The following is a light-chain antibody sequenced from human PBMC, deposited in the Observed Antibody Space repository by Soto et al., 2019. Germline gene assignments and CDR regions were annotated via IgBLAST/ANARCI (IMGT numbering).Light chain of an antibody. Sequence: EIVLTQSPGTLSLSPGERATLSCRASQSVRNNSLAWYQQQPGQPPSLLIFGTSSRATRIPDRFSGSRSGTDSTLTMSRLDTEDSAVYFCRQYGYGVDSFGQGIKVEIK. J-gene: IGKJ2*03. V-gene: IGKV3-20*01. CDR1: QSVRNNS. CDR2: GTS. CDR3: RQYGYGVDS.